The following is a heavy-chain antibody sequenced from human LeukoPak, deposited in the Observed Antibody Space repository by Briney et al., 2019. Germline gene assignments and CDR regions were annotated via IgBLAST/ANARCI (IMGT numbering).Heavy chain of an antibody. CDR1: GFTFXXXX. Sequence: GGSLRLSCXASGFTFXXXXXXXVRQAPGKGXVWFSRINSDGSSTXXXYSVKGRFTISXDXAKNTLYLQMNSLRAEDTAIYYCARALGSPLDCWGQGTLVTVSS. D-gene: IGHD1-26*01. V-gene: IGHV3-74*01. CDR3: ARALGSPLDC. CDR2: INSDGSST. J-gene: IGHJ4*02.